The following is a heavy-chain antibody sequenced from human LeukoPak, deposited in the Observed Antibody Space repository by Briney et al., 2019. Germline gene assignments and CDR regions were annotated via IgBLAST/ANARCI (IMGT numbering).Heavy chain of an antibody. D-gene: IGHD6-19*01. J-gene: IGHJ3*02. V-gene: IGHV4-59*01. CDR3: ARLVSSGAFDI. CDR2: IYYSGST. Sequence: SETLSLTCTVSGGSISSYYWSWIRQPPGKGLEWIGYIYYSGSTNYNPSLKSRVTISVDTSKNQFSLKLSSVTAADTAVYYCARLVSSGAFDIWGQGTMVTVSS. CDR1: GGSISSYY.